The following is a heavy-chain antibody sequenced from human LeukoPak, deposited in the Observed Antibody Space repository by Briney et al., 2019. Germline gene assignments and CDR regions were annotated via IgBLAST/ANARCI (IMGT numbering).Heavy chain of an antibody. CDR2: INQSGST. Sequence: PSETLSLTCAVYGGSFSGYYWNWIRQSPGKGLEWIGEINQSGSTSYNPSLKSRVTISVDTSKNQFSLKLSSVTAADTAVYYCARLRGSSGYYLAVDYWGQGTLVTVSS. CDR3: ARLRGSSGYYLAVDY. J-gene: IGHJ4*02. CDR1: GGSFSGYY. V-gene: IGHV4-34*01. D-gene: IGHD3-22*01.